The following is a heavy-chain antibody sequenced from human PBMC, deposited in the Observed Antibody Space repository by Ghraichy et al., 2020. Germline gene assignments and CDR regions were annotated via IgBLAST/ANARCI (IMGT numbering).Heavy chain of an antibody. Sequence: SETLSLTCTVSGGSISSYYWSWIRQPPGKGLEWIGYIYYSGSTNYNPSLKSRVTISVDTSKNQFSLKLSSVTAADTAVYYCARIPTIFGVVRYYYGMDVWGQGTTVTVSS. J-gene: IGHJ6*02. CDR2: IYYSGST. D-gene: IGHD3-3*01. V-gene: IGHV4-59*01. CDR1: GGSISSYY. CDR3: ARIPTIFGVVRYYYGMDV.